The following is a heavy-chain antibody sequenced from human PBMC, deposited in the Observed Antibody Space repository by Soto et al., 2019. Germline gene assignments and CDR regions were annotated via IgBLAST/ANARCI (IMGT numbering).Heavy chain of an antibody. J-gene: IGHJ1*01. CDR2: IYSGGST. Sequence: EVQLVESGGGLVQPGGSLRLSCAASGFTVSSNYMSWVRQAPGKGLEWVSVIYSGGSTYYADSVKGRFTISRDNSKNTLYLQMNSLRAEDSAVYYCARDMVRGLSAEYFQHWGQGTLVTVSS. CDR1: GFTVSSNY. V-gene: IGHV3-66*01. CDR3: ARDMVRGLSAEYFQH. D-gene: IGHD3-10*01.